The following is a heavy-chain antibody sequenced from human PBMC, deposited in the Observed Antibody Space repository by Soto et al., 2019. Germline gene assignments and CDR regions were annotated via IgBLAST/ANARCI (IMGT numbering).Heavy chain of an antibody. CDR3: VHSGMVHTITGGHYFGY. V-gene: IGHV2-5*01. CDR1: AFSLSTNGVG. D-gene: IGHD3-3*01. J-gene: IGHJ4*02. Sequence: QITLEESGPTLVKPTQTLTLTCTFSAFSLSTNGVGVGWIRQPPGKPLEWLAVIYWNEDKRYSRSLKSRLSITKDTPKNQVVLTMTTLDPVHTATYYFVHSGMVHTITGGHYFGYWGPGILVTVSS. CDR2: IYWNEDK.